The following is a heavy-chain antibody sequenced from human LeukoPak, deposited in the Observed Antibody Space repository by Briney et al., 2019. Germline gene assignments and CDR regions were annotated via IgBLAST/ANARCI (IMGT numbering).Heavy chain of an antibody. J-gene: IGHJ4*02. CDR2: IYHRGRT. D-gene: IGHD3-10*01. CDR1: YYSIGSDYY. V-gene: IGHV4-38-2*02. Sequence: SETLSLTRSVSYYSIGSDYYWGWVRQPPGQGLEWIGSIYHRGRTYYNPYNPSLKSRVTISVDTSKNQFSLKLSSVTAADTAVYYCARASLGDSGDYYPFFDYWGQGTLGTVSS. CDR3: ARASLGDSGDYYPFFDY.